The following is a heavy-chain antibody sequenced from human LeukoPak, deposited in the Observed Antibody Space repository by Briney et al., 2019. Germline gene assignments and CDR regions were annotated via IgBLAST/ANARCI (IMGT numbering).Heavy chain of an antibody. CDR2: IYYSGST. CDR1: GGSISSYY. V-gene: IGHV4-59*08. CDR3: AKAYNPYCGGDCYYFDY. D-gene: IGHD2-21*02. J-gene: IGHJ4*02. Sequence: PSETLSLTCTVSGGSISSYYWSWIRQPPGKGLEWIGYIYYSGSTNYNPSLKSRVTISVDTSKNQFSLKLSSVTAADTALYYCAKAYNPYCGGDCYYFDYWGQGTLVTVSS.